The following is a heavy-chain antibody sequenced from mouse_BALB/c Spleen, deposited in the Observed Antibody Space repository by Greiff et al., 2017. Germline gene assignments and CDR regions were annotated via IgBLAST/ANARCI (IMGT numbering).Heavy chain of an antibody. Sequence: VQLQQSGAELMKPGASVKISCKATGYTFSSYWIEWVKQRPGHGLEWIGEILPGSGSTNYNEKFKGKATFTADTSSNTAYMQLSSLTSEDSAVYYCARSYSLDAMDYWGQGTSVTVSS. CDR2: ILPGSGST. CDR3: ARSYSLDAMDY. D-gene: IGHD1-1*01. V-gene: IGHV1-9*01. CDR1: GYTFSSYW. J-gene: IGHJ4*01.